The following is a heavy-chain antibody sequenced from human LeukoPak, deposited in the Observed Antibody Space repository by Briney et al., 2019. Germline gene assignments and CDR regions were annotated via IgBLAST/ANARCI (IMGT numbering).Heavy chain of an antibody. CDR3: ARDIRRYDILTGYPDY. V-gene: IGHV3-48*03. Sequence: GGSLRLSCAASGFTFSSYEMNWVRQAPGKGLEWVSYISSSGSTIYYADSVKGRFTISRDNAKNSLYLQMNSLRAEDTAVYYCARDIRRYDILTGYPDYWGQGTLVTVSS. CDR1: GFTFSSYE. CDR2: ISSSGSTI. J-gene: IGHJ4*02. D-gene: IGHD3-9*01.